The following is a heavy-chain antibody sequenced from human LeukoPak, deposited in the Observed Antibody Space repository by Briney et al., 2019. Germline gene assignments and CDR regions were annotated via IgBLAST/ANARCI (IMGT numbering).Heavy chain of an antibody. CDR2: ISSSGGST. J-gene: IGHJ3*02. D-gene: IGHD3-22*01. CDR1: GFTFSTYA. V-gene: IGHV3-64D*06. Sequence: EGSLRLSCSASGFTFSTYAMHWVRQAPEKGLEYVSAISSSGGSTYYADSVKGRFTISRDNSQNTLYLQMSSLRTEDTALYYCARDRPFDDSSGYYDAFDIWGQGTMVTVSS. CDR3: ARDRPFDDSSGYYDAFDI.